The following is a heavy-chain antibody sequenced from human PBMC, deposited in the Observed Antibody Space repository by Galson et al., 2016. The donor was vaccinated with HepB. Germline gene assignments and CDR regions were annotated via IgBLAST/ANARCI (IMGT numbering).Heavy chain of an antibody. V-gene: IGHV3-11*06. J-gene: IGHJ4*02. D-gene: IGHD5-12*01. Sequence: SLRLSCAASGFTFTEYYMTWIRQAPGKGLEWLSYLSPSTRNTNYADSVKGRFTIFRDNAKNSVYLQMNSLGAEDTAVYYCARDPGGYGFIDSWGQGTLVTVSS. CDR1: GFTFTEYY. CDR3: ARDPGGYGFIDS. CDR2: LSPSTRNT.